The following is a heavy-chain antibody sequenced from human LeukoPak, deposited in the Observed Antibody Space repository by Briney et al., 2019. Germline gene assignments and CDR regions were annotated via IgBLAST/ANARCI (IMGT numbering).Heavy chain of an antibody. CDR1: GFTFRNYV. D-gene: IGHD4-17*01. J-gene: IGHJ3*02. Sequence: GGSLRLSCAASGFTFRNYVIHWVRQAPGKGLEWVAVTSSDLNVKLYADSVKGRFTISRDNSKNTLYVQMNSLRAEDTAIYYCAKDLVDYGDYGPGAFDIWGQGTMVTVSS. CDR3: AKDLVDYGDYGPGAFDI. CDR2: TSSDLNVK. V-gene: IGHV3-30*18.